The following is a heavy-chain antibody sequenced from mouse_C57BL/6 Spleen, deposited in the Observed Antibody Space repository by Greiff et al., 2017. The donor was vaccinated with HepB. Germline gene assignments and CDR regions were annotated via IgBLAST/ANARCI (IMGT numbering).Heavy chain of an antibody. J-gene: IGHJ2*01. CDR3: ARHGDGYYYFDY. D-gene: IGHD2-3*01. V-gene: IGHV2-6-1*01. CDR2: IWSDGST. Sequence: QVQLKESGPGLVAPSQSLSITCTVSGFSFTSYGVHWVRQPPGKGLEWLVVIWSDGSTTYNSALKSRLSISKDNSKSQVFLKMNSLQTDDTAMYYCARHGDGYYYFDYWGQGTTLTVSS. CDR1: GFSFTSYG.